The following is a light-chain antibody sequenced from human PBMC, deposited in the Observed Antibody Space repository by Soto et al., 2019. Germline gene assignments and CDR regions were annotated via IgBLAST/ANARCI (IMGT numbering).Light chain of an antibody. Sequence: QSVLTQPASVSGSPGQSITISCTGTSSDVGGYNYVSWYQQHPGKAPKLMIYDVSNRPSGVSDRFSGSKSGNTASLTISGLQAEDEADYHCSSYTSSGTLYVFGPGTKLTVL. CDR3: SSYTSSGTLYV. CDR2: DVS. J-gene: IGLJ1*01. CDR1: SSDVGGYNY. V-gene: IGLV2-14*01.